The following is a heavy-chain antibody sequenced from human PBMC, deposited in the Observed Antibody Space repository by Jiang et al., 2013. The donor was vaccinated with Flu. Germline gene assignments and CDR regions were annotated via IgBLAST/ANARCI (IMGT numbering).Heavy chain of an antibody. CDR1: GGSISSYY. CDR3: ARGPTAAGIYYYYYYGMDV. Sequence: PGLVKPSETLSLTCTVSGGSISSYYWSWIRQPPGKGLEWIGYIYYSGSTNYNPSLKSRVTISVDTSKNQFSLKLSSVTAADTAVYYCARGPTAAGIYYYYYYGMDVWGQGTTVTVSS. V-gene: IGHV4-59*01. D-gene: IGHD6-13*01. J-gene: IGHJ6*02. CDR2: IYYSGST.